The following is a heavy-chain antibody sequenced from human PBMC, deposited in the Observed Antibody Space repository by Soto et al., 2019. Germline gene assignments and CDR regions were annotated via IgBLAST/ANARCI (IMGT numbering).Heavy chain of an antibody. Sequence: SVKGSCKAAGYSFTNYDRHWVRQAPGQGLEWMGGIIPIFGTANYAQKFQGRVTITADESTSTAYMELSSLRSEDTAVYYCARDIGIGYRIPWGQGTLVTVSS. CDR2: IIPIFGTA. J-gene: IGHJ4*02. D-gene: IGHD6-13*01. V-gene: IGHV1-69*13. CDR1: GYSFTNYD. CDR3: ARDIGIGYRIP.